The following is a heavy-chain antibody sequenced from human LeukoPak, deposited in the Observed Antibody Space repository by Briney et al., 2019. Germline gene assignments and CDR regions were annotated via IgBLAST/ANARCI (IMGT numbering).Heavy chain of an antibody. V-gene: IGHV1-18*01. CDR3: ARHVKSSYYYGMDV. CDR2: ISAYNGNT. Sequence: ASVKVSCKASGYTFTSYGISWVRQAPGQGLEWMGWISAYNGNTNYAQKLQGRVTMTTDTSTSTAYMELRSLRSDDTAVYYCARHVKSSYYYGMDVWGQGTTVTVSS. D-gene: IGHD2/OR15-2a*01. J-gene: IGHJ6*02. CDR1: GYTFTSYG.